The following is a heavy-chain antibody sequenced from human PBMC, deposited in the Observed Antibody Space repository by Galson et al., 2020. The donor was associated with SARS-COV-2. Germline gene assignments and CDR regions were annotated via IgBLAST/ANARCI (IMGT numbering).Heavy chain of an antibody. CDR2: INPNSGGT. V-gene: IGHV1-2*02. CDR3: AREGVTMVRGVRSWFDP. J-gene: IGHJ5*02. CDR1: GYTFTGYY. D-gene: IGHD3-10*01. Sequence: ASVKVSCKASGYTFTGYYMHWVRQAPGQGLEWMGWINPNSGGTTYAKKFQGRVTMTRDTSISTAYMELSRLRSDDPAVYYCAREGVTMVRGVRSWFDPWGQGTLVTVSS.